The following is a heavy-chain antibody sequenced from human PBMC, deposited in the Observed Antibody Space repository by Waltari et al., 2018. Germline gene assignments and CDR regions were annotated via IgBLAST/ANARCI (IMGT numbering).Heavy chain of an antibody. V-gene: IGHV3-48*04. CDR2: ISSSSSTI. Sequence: EVQLVESGGGLVQPGGSLRLSCAASGFTFSSYSMNWVRQAPGKGLEWVSYISSSSSTIYYADSVKGRFTISRDNAKNSLYLQMNSLRAEDTAVYYCARDCRGGQQPAYYYYMDVWGKGTTVTVSS. CDR3: ARDCRGGQQPAYYYYMDV. CDR1: GFTFSSYS. D-gene: IGHD6-13*01. J-gene: IGHJ6*03.